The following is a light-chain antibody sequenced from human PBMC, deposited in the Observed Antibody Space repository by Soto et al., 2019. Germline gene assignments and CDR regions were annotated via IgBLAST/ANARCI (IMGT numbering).Light chain of an antibody. J-gene: IGLJ2*01. V-gene: IGLV1-44*01. Sequence: QAVVTRPPSASGTPGQGVAISCSGSSSNMGSNTVNWYQHLPGTAPKLLIYNDNQRPSGVPDRFFGSKSGTSASLAITGLQSEDEADYYCAAWDGSLNHILFGGGTKLTVL. CDR1: SSNMGSNT. CDR3: AAWDGSLNHIL. CDR2: NDN.